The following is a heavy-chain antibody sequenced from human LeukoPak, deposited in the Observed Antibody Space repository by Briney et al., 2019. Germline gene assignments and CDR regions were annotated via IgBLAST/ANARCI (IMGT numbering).Heavy chain of an antibody. CDR3: AKKGYAGSGTYSYYFDY. CDR1: GFTFSNYG. V-gene: IGHV3-23*01. Sequence: PGGSLRLSCVASGFTFSNYGMYWVRQVAGKGLEGVLGIIGTSSYTYSADFVKGRFTISRGNSQNTLYLQMNSLRAEDTAVYYCAKKGYAGSGTYSYYFDYWGQGAPVTVSS. CDR2: IIGTSSYT. D-gene: IGHD3-10*01. J-gene: IGHJ4*02.